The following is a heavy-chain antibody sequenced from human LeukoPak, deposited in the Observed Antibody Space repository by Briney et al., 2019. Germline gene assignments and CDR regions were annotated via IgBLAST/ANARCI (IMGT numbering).Heavy chain of an antibody. Sequence: SGTLSLTCAVSGGSISSSNWWSWVRQPPGKGLEWIGEIYHSGSTNYNPSLKSRVTISVDKSKNQFSLKLSSVTAADTAVYYCASGGYGGYDLNWFDPWGQGTLVTVSS. CDR2: IYHSGST. CDR3: ASGGYGGYDLNWFDP. V-gene: IGHV4-4*02. D-gene: IGHD5-12*01. CDR1: GGSISSSNW. J-gene: IGHJ5*02.